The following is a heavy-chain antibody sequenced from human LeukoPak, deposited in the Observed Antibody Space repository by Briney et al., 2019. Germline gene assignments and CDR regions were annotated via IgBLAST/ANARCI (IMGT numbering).Heavy chain of an antibody. CDR3: ARPYSSGWHDYDY. J-gene: IGHJ4*02. D-gene: IGHD6-19*01. Sequence: GESLKISFKGSGYSFNTYWIGWVRQMPGKGLEWMGIIYPGDSDTKYSPSFQGQVTISADKSISTAYLQWSSLKASDTAMYYCARPYSSGWHDYDYWGQGTLVTVSS. V-gene: IGHV5-51*01. CDR1: GYSFNTYW. CDR2: IYPGDSDT.